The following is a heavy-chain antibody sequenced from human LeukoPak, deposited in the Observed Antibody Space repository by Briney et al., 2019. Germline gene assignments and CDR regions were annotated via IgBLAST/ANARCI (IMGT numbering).Heavy chain of an antibody. Sequence: GGSLRLSCAASGFTFSAYSMIWVRQAPGKGLEWVSYSSTTGNTIHYTDSVKGRFTVSRDNAKNSLFLQMNSLRDEDAAVYYCARRGGGGRSDALDIWGQGTMVTVSS. D-gene: IGHD2-21*01. CDR1: GFTFSAYS. CDR3: ARRGGGGRSDALDI. J-gene: IGHJ3*02. CDR2: SSTTGNTI. V-gene: IGHV3-48*02.